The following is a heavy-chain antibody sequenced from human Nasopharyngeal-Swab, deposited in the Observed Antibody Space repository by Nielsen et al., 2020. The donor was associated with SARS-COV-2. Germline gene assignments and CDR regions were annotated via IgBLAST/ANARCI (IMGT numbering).Heavy chain of an antibody. D-gene: IGHD3-22*01. Sequence: GESLKISCAASGFTVSSNYMSWVRQAPGKGLEWVSVIYSGGSTYYADSVKGRFTISRDNSKNTLYLQMSSLRAEDTAVYYCARGCYDSIRWGQGTLVTVSS. CDR3: ARGCYDSIR. J-gene: IGHJ4*02. CDR2: IYSGGST. V-gene: IGHV3-66*01. CDR1: GFTVSSNY.